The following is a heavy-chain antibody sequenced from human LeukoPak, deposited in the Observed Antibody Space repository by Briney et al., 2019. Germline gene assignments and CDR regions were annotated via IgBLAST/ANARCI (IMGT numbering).Heavy chain of an antibody. CDR2: IWNDGSNK. J-gene: IGHJ4*02. V-gene: IGHV3-33*08. CDR3: ARASGPFDY. CDR1: GLTVSSNY. D-gene: IGHD3-10*01. Sequence: GGSLRLSCAASGLTVSSNYMSWVRQAPGKGLEWVAVIWNDGSNKYYADSVKGRFTISRDNSKNTLYLQMNSLRAEDTAVYSCARASGPFDYWGQGTLVTVSS.